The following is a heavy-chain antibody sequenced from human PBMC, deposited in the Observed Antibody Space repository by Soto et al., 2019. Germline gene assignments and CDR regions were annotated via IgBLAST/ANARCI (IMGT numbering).Heavy chain of an antibody. CDR3: ARDYYGSGSYTRIYY. V-gene: IGHV4-34*01. CDR1: GGSFSGYY. CDR2: INHSGST. J-gene: IGHJ4*02. D-gene: IGHD3-10*01. Sequence: SETLSLTCAVYGGSFSGYYWSWIRQPPGKGLEWIGEINHSGSTNYNPSLKSRVTISVDTSKNQFSLKLSSVTAADTAVYYCARDYYGSGSYTRIYYWGQGTLVTVSS.